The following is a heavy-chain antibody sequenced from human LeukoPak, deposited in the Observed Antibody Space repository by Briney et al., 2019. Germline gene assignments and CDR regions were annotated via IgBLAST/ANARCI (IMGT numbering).Heavy chain of an antibody. CDR2: INHSGST. V-gene: IGHV4-34*01. CDR3: ARGQTPRYRIWFGGPLIDY. J-gene: IGHJ4*02. Sequence: PSETLSLTCAVYGGSFSGYYWSWIRQPPGKGLEWIGEINHSGSTNYNPSLKSRVTISVDTSKNQFSLKLSSVTAADTAVYYCARGQTPRYRIWFGGPLIDYWVQGTLVTVSS. D-gene: IGHD3-10*01. CDR1: GGSFSGYY.